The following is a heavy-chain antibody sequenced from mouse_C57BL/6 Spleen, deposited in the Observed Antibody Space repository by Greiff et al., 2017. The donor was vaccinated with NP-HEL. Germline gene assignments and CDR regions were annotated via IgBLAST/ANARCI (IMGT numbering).Heavy chain of an antibody. CDR2: IYPGSGST. D-gene: IGHD4-1*01. CDR1: GYTFTSYW. V-gene: IGHV1-55*01. CDR3: ARRLGGDYFDY. Sequence: QVQLQQPGAELVKPGASVKMSCKASGYTFTSYWITWVKQRPGHGLEWIGDIYPGSGSTNYNEKFKSKATLTVETSSSTAYMQLSSLTSEDSAVDYCARRLGGDYFDYWGQGTTLTVSS. J-gene: IGHJ2*01.